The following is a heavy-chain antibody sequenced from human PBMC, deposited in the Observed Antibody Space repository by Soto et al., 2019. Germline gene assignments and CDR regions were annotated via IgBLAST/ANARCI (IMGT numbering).Heavy chain of an antibody. D-gene: IGHD3-22*01. V-gene: IGHV1-69*01. CDR3: ARGKYYYDSSGYYYLSDYYYGMDV. Sequence: QVQLVQSGAEVKKPGSSVKVSCKASGGTFSSYAISWVLQAPGQGLEWMGGIIPIFGTANYAQKFQGRVTITADESTSTAYMELSSLRSEDTAVYYCARGKYYYDSSGYYYLSDYYYGMDVWGQGTTVTVSS. CDR1: GGTFSSYA. CDR2: IIPIFGTA. J-gene: IGHJ6*02.